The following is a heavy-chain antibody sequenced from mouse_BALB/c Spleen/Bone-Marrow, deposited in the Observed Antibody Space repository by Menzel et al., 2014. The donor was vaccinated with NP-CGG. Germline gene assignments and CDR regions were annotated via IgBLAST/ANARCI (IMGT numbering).Heavy chain of an antibody. Sequence: EVQLAESGAELVKPGASVKLSCTASGFNIKDTYMHWVKQRPEQGLEWIGRIDLANGNIKYDPKFQGKATITADTSSNTAYLQLSSLTSEDTAVYCCAPYYYGRWFANWGQGTLVTVSA. CDR2: IDLANGNI. CDR3: APYYYGRWFAN. J-gene: IGHJ3*01. D-gene: IGHD1-1*01. CDR1: GFNIKDTY. V-gene: IGHV14-3*02.